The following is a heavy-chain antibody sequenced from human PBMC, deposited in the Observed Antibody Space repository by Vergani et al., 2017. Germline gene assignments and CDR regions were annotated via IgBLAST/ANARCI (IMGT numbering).Heavy chain of an antibody. D-gene: IGHD1-26*01. V-gene: IGHV3-30*04. Sequence: QVQLVASGGGVVQSGRSLRLSCAASRFTFSNSAMHWVRQAPGKGLEWVAVISYDGRNKYYADSVKGRFTISRDNSKNTLYLQMNSLRAEDTAVYYCARDLQGATDAFDIWGQGTMVTVSS. CDR1: RFTFSNSA. CDR3: ARDLQGATDAFDI. J-gene: IGHJ3*02. CDR2: ISYDGRNK.